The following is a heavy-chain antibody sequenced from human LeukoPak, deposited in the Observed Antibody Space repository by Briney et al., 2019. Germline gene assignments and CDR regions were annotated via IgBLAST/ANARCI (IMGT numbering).Heavy chain of an antibody. J-gene: IGHJ6*02. CDR1: GFTFSSYG. V-gene: IGHV3-30*18. Sequence: GGSLRLSCAASGFTFSSYGMHWVRQAPGKGLEWVAVISYDGSNKYYADSVKGRFTISRDNSKNTLHLQMNSLRAEDTAVYYCAKTSSGWPIYYYYGMDVWGQGTTVTVSS. D-gene: IGHD6-19*01. CDR2: ISYDGSNK. CDR3: AKTSSGWPIYYYYGMDV.